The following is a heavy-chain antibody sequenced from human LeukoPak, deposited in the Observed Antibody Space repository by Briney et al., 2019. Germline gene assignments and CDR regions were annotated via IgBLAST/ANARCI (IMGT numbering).Heavy chain of an antibody. J-gene: IGHJ4*02. V-gene: IGHV1-18*01. CDR2: ISAYNGNT. D-gene: IGHD3-22*01. CDR1: GYTFTSYG. CDR3: ARDIGPRYYYDSSGYFDY. Sequence: ASVKVSCKASGYTFTSYGISWVRQAPGQGLEWMGWISAYNGNTNYAQKLQGRVTMTTDTSTSTAYMELGSLRSDDTAVYYCARDIGPRYYYDSSGYFDYWGQGTLVTVSS.